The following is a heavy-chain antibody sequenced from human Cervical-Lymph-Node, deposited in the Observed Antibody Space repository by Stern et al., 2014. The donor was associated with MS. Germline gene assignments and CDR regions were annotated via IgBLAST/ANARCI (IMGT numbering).Heavy chain of an antibody. CDR3: ARINGGADGTGVDY. J-gene: IGHJ4*02. CDR1: GFSLRTSGMY. Sequence: QVTLRESGPALVKPTQTLTLTCTFSGFSLRTSGMYVSWVRQSPGKALGWLALIDWDGDRYYGTSLQARLSISKVTSKNQVILTMTNMDPVDTGTYYCARINGGADGTGVDYWGQGTLVTVSS. V-gene: IGHV2-70*20. D-gene: IGHD1/OR15-1a*01. CDR2: IDWDGDR.